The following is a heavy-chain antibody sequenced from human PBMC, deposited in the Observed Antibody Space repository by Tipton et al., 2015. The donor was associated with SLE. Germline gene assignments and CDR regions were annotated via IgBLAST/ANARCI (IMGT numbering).Heavy chain of an antibody. CDR3: ARRRVRGYYDY. CDR2: INHSGST. D-gene: IGHD3-10*01. CDR1: GGSFSGYY. J-gene: IGHJ4*02. V-gene: IGHV4-34*01. Sequence: TLSLTCAVYGGSFSGYYWSWIRQPPGKGLEWIGEINHSGSTNYNPSLKSRVTISVDTSKNQFSLKLSPVTAADTAVYYCARRRVRGYYDYWGQGTLVTVSS.